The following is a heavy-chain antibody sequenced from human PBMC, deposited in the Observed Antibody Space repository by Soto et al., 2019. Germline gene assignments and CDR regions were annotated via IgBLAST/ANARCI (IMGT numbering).Heavy chain of an antibody. Sequence: GASVKVSCKASGGTFSSYAISWVRQAPGQGLEWMGGIIPIFGTTNYAQKFQGRVTITADESTTTAYMELSSLRSDDTAVYYCARDPHPNSASHFDYWGQGTLVTVSS. CDR1: GGTFSSYA. J-gene: IGHJ4*02. D-gene: IGHD4-4*01. V-gene: IGHV1-69*13. CDR2: IIPIFGTT. CDR3: ARDPHPNSASHFDY.